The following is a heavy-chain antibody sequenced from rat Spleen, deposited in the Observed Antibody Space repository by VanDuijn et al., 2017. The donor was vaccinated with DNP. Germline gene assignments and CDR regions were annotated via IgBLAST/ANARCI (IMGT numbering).Heavy chain of an antibody. J-gene: IGHJ2*01. V-gene: IGHV2S12*01. CDR3: TRDGPRILLFDY. CDR2: ISNGGIT. CDR1: GFSLPSYG. Sequence: QVQLKDSGPGLAQPSQTLSLTCSVSGFSLPSYGVSWVRQPPGKGLEWIAAISNGGITYYNAALKSRLSISRDTSKSQVFLKVNSLQAADTAIYFCTRDGPRILLFDYWGQGVMVTVSS. D-gene: IGHD3-8*01.